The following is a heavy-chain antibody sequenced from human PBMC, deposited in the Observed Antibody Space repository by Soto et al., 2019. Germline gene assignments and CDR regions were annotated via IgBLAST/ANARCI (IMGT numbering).Heavy chain of an antibody. CDR2: IIPIFGTA. J-gene: IGHJ6*02. D-gene: IGHD3-10*01. V-gene: IGHV1-69*06. Sequence: ASAKVSCKASGGTFSSYAISWVRQAPGQGLEWMGGIIPIFGTANYAQKFQGRVTITADKSTSTAYMELSSLRSEDTAAYYCARDLTMVRGVIITLGYYYGMDVWGQGTTVTVSS. CDR3: ARDLTMVRGVIITLGYYYGMDV. CDR1: GGTFSSYA.